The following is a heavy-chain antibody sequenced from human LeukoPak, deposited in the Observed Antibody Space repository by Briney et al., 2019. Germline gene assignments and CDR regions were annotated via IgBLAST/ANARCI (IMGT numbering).Heavy chain of an antibody. Sequence: GGSLRLSCAASGFTFSSYAMSWVRQAPGEGLEWVSAISGSGGSTYYADSVKGRFTISRDNSKNTLYLQMNSLRAEDTAVYYCAKAKAATPYYFDYWGQGTLVTVSS. J-gene: IGHJ4*02. CDR1: GFTFSSYA. D-gene: IGHD2-15*01. V-gene: IGHV3-23*01. CDR3: AKAKAATPYYFDY. CDR2: ISGSGGST.